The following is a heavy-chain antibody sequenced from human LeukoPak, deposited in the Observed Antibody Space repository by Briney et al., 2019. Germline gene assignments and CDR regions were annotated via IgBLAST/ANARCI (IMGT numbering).Heavy chain of an antibody. CDR2: ISYDGSNK. V-gene: IGHV3-30-3*01. J-gene: IGHJ4*02. CDR1: GFTFSSYA. CDR3: ARDRTLRSGSYWGIDY. Sequence: GGSLRLSCAASGFTFSSYAMHWVRQAPGKGLEWVAVISYDGSNKNYADSVKGRFTISRDNSKNTLYLQMNSLRAEDTAVYYCARDRTLRSGSYWGIDYWGQGTLVTVSS. D-gene: IGHD1-26*01.